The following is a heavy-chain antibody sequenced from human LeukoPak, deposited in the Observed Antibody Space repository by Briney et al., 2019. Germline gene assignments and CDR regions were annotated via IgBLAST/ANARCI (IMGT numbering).Heavy chain of an antibody. CDR2: INPNSGGT. CDR3: ARAVGSYDFWSGYGY. CDR1: GYTFTGYY. J-gene: IGHJ4*02. Sequence: ASVKVSCKASGYTFTGYYMHWVRQAPGQGLEWMGWINPNSGGTNYAQKFQGRVTMTRDTSISTAYMELSRLRSDDTAVYYCARAVGSYDFWSGYGYWGQGTLVTVSS. D-gene: IGHD3-3*01. V-gene: IGHV1-2*02.